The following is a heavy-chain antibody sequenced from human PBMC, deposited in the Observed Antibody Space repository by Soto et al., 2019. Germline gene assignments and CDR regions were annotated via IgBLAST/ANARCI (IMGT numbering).Heavy chain of an antibody. Sequence: EVQLVESGGGLVQPGRSLSLSCAASGFTFDDYAMHWVRQAPGKGLEWVSGISWNSGSIGYADSVKGRFTISRDNAKNSLYLQMNSLRAEDTALYYCAKDIDYSYGSLDYGMDVWGQGTTVTVSS. D-gene: IGHD5-18*01. J-gene: IGHJ6*02. CDR1: GFTFDDYA. CDR2: ISWNSGSI. V-gene: IGHV3-9*01. CDR3: AKDIDYSYGSLDYGMDV.